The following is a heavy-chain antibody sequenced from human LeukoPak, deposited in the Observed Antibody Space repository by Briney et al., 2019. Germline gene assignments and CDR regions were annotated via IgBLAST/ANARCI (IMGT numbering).Heavy chain of an antibody. CDR1: YA. J-gene: IGHJ4*02. Sequence: YAMXWVRQAPGXGXEWVSAISGSGGNTYYADSVKGQFTISRDNSKNTLYLQMNSLRAEDTAVYYCAKDPLGYCSGGSCFYFDYWGQGSLVTVSS. CDR3: AKDPLGYCSGGSCFYFDY. V-gene: IGHV3-23*01. CDR2: ISGSGGNT. D-gene: IGHD2-15*01.